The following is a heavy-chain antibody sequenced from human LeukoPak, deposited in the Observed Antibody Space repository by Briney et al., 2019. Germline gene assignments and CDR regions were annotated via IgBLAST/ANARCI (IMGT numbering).Heavy chain of an antibody. CDR3: TTDRPGYYARFDY. D-gene: IGHD3-3*01. CDR2: IKGKTDGGTT. Sequence: GGSLRLSCAASGFTFVSYPMHWVRQAPGKGLEWVGRIKGKTDGGTTDYAAPVKGRFTISRDDSKNTLYLQMNSLKTEDTAVYYCTTDRPGYYARFDYWGQGTLVTVSS. V-gene: IGHV3-15*01. CDR1: GFTFVSYP. J-gene: IGHJ4*02.